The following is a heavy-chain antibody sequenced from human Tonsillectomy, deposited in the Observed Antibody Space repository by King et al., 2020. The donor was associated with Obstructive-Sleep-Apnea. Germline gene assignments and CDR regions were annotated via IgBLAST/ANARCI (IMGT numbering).Heavy chain of an antibody. CDR3: ARGKAVAGDFDY. V-gene: IGHV3-13*04. CDR1: GFTFSSYD. Sequence: VQLVESGGGLVQPGGSLILSCAASGFTFSSYDMHWVRQATGKGLEWVSAIGTAGATYYPGSVKGRFTISRENAKNSLYLQMNSLRAGDTAVYYCARGKAVAGDFDYWGQGTLVTVSS. D-gene: IGHD6-19*01. CDR2: IGTAGAT. J-gene: IGHJ4*02.